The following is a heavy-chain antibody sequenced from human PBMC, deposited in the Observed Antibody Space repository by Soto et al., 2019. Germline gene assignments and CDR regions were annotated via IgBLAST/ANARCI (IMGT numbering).Heavy chain of an antibody. CDR2: IYRDGST. J-gene: IGHJ4*02. Sequence: EVQLVESGGGLIQPGESLRLSCAASGFTVSISYMSWVRRAPGKGLEWVSTIYRDGSTYYADSVEGRFTISRDNSKNTLYLQMNSLRAEDTATYYCARGKGIGWYESSDYWGQGTVVTVSS. V-gene: IGHV3-53*01. D-gene: IGHD6-19*01. CDR3: ARGKGIGWYESSDY. CDR1: GFTVSISY.